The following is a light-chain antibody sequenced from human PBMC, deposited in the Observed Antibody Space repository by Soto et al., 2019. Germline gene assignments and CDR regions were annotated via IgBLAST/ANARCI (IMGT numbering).Light chain of an antibody. V-gene: IGLV2-23*02. CDR3: CSYADNNTYV. Sequence: QSVLIQPASVSGSPGQSITISCTGTSRDVGGSNYVSWYQHHPHRAPKLLIYEVNYRPSGVSSRLSGSRSGKTASLTISGLQTEDEADYYCCSYADNNTYVFGSGTKVTVL. CDR1: SRDVGGSNY. J-gene: IGLJ1*01. CDR2: EVN.